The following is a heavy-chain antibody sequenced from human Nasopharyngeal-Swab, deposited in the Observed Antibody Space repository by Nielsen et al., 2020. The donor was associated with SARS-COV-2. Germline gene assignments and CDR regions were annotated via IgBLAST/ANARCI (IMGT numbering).Heavy chain of an antibody. Sequence: LSLTCAASGFTFSSYWMTWVRQAPGKGLEWVANIKHDGSQKYYVDSVKGRFTISRDNAKNSLYLQMNSLRAEDTAVYYCARSLYYYYDSSGYSLWGQGTLVTVSS. CDR1: GFTFSSYW. V-gene: IGHV3-7*01. CDR2: IKHDGSQK. J-gene: IGHJ4*02. CDR3: ARSLYYYYDSSGYSL. D-gene: IGHD3-22*01.